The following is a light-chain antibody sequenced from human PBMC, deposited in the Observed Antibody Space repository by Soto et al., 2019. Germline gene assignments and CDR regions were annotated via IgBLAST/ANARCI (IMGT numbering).Light chain of an antibody. Sequence: QAVLTQASSASASLGYSVNLTCTLSGGHSRYIIAWHQQQPGQAPRYLMKIESSGTYNRGSGIPDRFSGTRSGADRYLTISNVQSEDEAVYYCETWVSNKGVFGGGTKVTVL. CDR3: ETWVSNKGV. CDR2: IESSGTY. J-gene: IGLJ3*02. CDR1: GGHSRYI. V-gene: IGLV4-60*03.